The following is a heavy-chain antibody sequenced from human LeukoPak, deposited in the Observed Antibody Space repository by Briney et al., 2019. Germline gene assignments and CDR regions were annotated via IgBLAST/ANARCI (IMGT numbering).Heavy chain of an antibody. V-gene: IGHV5-51*01. CDR2: INPGDSET. Sequence: GESLKISCKGSGYSFTNYWIGWVRQMSGKGLEWMGIINPGDSETRYRPSFQGQVTISADKSISTAYLQWRSLKASDSAMYYCARVVLTGYGMDVWGQGTTVTVSS. J-gene: IGHJ6*02. CDR3: ARVVLTGYGMDV. CDR1: GYSFTNYW. D-gene: IGHD3-9*01.